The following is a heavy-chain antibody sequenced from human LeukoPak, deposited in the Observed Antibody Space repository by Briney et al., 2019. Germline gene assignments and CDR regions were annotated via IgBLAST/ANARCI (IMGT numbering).Heavy chain of an antibody. CDR2: IIRNGGTT. V-gene: IGHV3-20*04. CDR3: VRGFRRGPFYY. Sequence: RTGGSLRLSCAASGFTFDDYGMSWVRQAPGKGLEWVSGIIRNGGTTGYADSVKGRFTISSDNAKNSLYLQMNSLRAKDTALYYCVRGFRRGPFYYWGEGALVTVSS. CDR1: GFTFDDYG. J-gene: IGHJ4*02.